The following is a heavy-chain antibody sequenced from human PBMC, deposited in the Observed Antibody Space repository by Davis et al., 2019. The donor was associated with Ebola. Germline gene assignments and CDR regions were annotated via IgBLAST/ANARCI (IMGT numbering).Heavy chain of an antibody. V-gene: IGHV4-34*01. CDR2: INHSGST. CDR3: AREAYDFWSGYHYYYYGMDV. Sequence: PGGSLRLSCAVYGGSFSGYYWSWIRQPPGKGLEWIGEINHSGSTNYNPSLKSRVTISVDTSKNQFSLKLSSVTAADTAVYYCAREAYDFWSGYHYYYYGMDVWGQGTTVTVSS. J-gene: IGHJ6*02. D-gene: IGHD3-3*01. CDR1: GGSFSGYY.